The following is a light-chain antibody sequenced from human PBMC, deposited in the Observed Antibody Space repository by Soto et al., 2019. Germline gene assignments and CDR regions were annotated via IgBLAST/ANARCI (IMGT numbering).Light chain of an antibody. V-gene: IGKV3-11*01. CDR3: QQRSNRPRFT. CDR2: DVS. Sequence: EIVLKQSPATLSLSPGERATLSCRASQSVDNYLAWYQQKPGQAPRLLIYDVSNRATGTPARFSGSGSGTDFTLSISSLEPEDFAVYYCQQRSNRPRFTFGPGTKVDIK. J-gene: IGKJ3*01. CDR1: QSVDNY.